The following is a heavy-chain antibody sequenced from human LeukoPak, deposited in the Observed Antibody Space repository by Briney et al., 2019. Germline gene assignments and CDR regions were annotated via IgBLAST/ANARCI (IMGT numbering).Heavy chain of an antibody. V-gene: IGHV3-30*03. D-gene: IGHD6-6*01. J-gene: IGHJ3*02. CDR3: ARDREDSSSFSAFDI. CDR1: GFSFSDYS. Sequence: GGSLRLSCAASGFSFSDYSMNWVRQAPGKGLEWVAVISYDGSNKYYADSVKGRFTISRDNSKNTLYLQMNSLRAEDTAVYYCARDREDSSSFSAFDIWGQGTMVTVSS. CDR2: ISYDGSNK.